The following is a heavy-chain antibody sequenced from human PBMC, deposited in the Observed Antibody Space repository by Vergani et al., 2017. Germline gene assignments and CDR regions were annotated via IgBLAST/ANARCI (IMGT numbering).Heavy chain of an antibody. Sequence: QVQLVESGGGVVQPGRSLRLSCAASVFTFSSYAMHWVRQAPGKGLEWVAVISYDGSNKYYADSVKGRFTISRDNSKNTLYRQMNSLRAEDTAVYYCARDRYYGSGSWEYYYYSMDVWGKGSTVTVSS. V-gene: IGHV3-30-3*01. D-gene: IGHD3-10*01. CDR3: ARDRYYGSGSWEYYYYSMDV. J-gene: IGHJ6*03. CDR1: VFTFSSYA. CDR2: ISYDGSNK.